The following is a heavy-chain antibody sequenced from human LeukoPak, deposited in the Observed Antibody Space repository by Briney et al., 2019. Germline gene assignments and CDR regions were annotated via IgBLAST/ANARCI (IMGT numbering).Heavy chain of an antibody. J-gene: IGHJ5*02. Sequence: GGSLRLSCAASGFTFSSYSMIWVRQAPGKGLEWVSSISISSSYIYYADSVKGRFTISRDNAKNSLYLQMNSLRAEDTAVYYGARDKNQDHIVVVTAIFNWFDPWGQGTLVTVSS. CDR3: ARDKNQDHIVVVTAIFNWFDP. V-gene: IGHV3-21*01. CDR1: GFTFSSYS. D-gene: IGHD2-21*02. CDR2: ISISSSYI.